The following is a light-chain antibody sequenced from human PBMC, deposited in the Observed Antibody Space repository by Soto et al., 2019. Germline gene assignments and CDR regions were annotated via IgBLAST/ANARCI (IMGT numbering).Light chain of an antibody. V-gene: IGLV2-23*01. Sequence: QSVLTQPASVSGSPGQSITISCTGTPSDVGSYKVVSWYQQQPGKVPKLMIYEGTQRPSGVSDRFSASKSGNTASLTISGLQAEDGADYYCSSFGGSSTVFGGGTKLTVL. CDR2: EGT. CDR1: PSDVGSYKV. CDR3: SSFGGSSTV. J-gene: IGLJ2*01.